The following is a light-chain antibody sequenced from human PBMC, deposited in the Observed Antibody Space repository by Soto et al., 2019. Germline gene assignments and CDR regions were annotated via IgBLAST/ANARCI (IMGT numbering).Light chain of an antibody. Sequence: EIVLTQSPGTLSLSPGERATLSCRASQSVSDTYLAWYQQKPGQPPRLLIYGASNRGTGIPGRFSGSGSGTDFTLTVSRLEPEDFAVYYCQFGTLVWTFGQGTKVEIK. V-gene: IGKV3-20*01. J-gene: IGKJ1*01. CDR3: QFGTLVWT. CDR1: QSVSDTY. CDR2: GAS.